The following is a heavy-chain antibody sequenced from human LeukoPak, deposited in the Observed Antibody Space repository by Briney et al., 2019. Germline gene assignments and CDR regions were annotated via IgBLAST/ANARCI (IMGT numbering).Heavy chain of an antibody. CDR2: ISWNSGSI. V-gene: IGHV3-9*01. CDR1: GFTFDDYA. Sequence: GGSLRLPCAASGFTFDDYAMHWVRQAPGKGLEWVSGISWNSGSIGYADSVKGRFTISRDNAKNSLYLQMNSLRAEDTALYYCAKDIDLGSWGQGTLVTVSS. CDR3: AKDIDLGS. D-gene: IGHD7-27*01. J-gene: IGHJ5*02.